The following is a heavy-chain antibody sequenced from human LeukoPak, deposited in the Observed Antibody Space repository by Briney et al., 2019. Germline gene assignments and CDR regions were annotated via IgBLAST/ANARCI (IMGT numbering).Heavy chain of an antibody. J-gene: IGHJ6*03. D-gene: IGHD5-24*01. Sequence: GASVKVSCKASGYTFTSYAMNWVRQAPGQGLEWMGWINTNTGNPTYAQGFTGRFVFSLDTSVSTAYLQISSLKAEDTAVYYCARDPAVEMATPYYMDVWGKGTTVTVSS. CDR1: GYTFTSYA. V-gene: IGHV7-4-1*02. CDR3: ARDPAVEMATPYYMDV. CDR2: INTNTGNP.